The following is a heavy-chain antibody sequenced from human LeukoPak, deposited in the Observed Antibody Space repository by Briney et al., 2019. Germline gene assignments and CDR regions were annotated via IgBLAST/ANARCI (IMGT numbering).Heavy chain of an antibody. CDR2: ISSSGYST. Sequence: GGSLRLSCAASGFTFSDYYMSWIRQAPGKGLEWVSYISSSGYSTYYADSVKGRSTISRDNAKNSLYLQMSSLRAEDTAVYYCGRDREMSYSMAWGYWGQGTLVTVSS. V-gene: IGHV3-11*01. CDR3: GRDREMSYSMAWGY. J-gene: IGHJ4*02. CDR1: GFTFSDYY. D-gene: IGHD3-10*01.